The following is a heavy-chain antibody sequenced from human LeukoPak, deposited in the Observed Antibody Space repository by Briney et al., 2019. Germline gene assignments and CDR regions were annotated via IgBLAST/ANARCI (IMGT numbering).Heavy chain of an antibody. Sequence: ASVKVSCKASGYTFTSHGISWVRPARGQGLEWMGWISTYNGNTNYAQKLQGRVTMTTDTSTSTAYMELRSLRSDDTAVYYCARVAGAYAEYYFDYWGQGTLVTVSS. D-gene: IGHD1-26*01. CDR1: GYTFTSHG. J-gene: IGHJ4*02. CDR3: ARVAGAYAEYYFDY. V-gene: IGHV1-18*01. CDR2: ISTYNGNT.